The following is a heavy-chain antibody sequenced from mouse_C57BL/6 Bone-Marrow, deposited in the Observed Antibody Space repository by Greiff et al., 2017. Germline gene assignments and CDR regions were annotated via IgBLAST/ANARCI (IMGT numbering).Heavy chain of an antibody. CDR2: ILPGSGST. J-gene: IGHJ2*01. CDR1: GYTFTGYW. V-gene: IGHV1-9*01. CDR3: ERSANYYGSSLVFDY. D-gene: IGHD1-1*01. Sequence: QVQLQQSGAELMKPGASVKLSCKATGYTFTGYWIEWVKQRPGHGLEWIGEILPGSGSTNYNEKFTGKATFTADTSSNTAYMQLSSLTTEDSAIYYCERSANYYGSSLVFDYWGQGTTLTVSA.